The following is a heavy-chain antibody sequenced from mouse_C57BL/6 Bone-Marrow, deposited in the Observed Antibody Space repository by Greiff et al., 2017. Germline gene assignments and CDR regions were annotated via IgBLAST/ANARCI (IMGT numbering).Heavy chain of an antibody. D-gene: IGHD2-4*01. CDR2: IWSGGST. J-gene: IGHJ4*01. CDR3: ARRGMIQLDY. Sequence: QVQLQQSGPGLVQPSQSLSITCTVSGFSLTSYGVHWVRQSPGKGLEWLGVIWSGGSTDYNAAFISRRSISKDNSKSQVFFKMNSLQADDTAIYYCARRGMIQLDYWGQGTSVTVSS. CDR1: GFSLTSYG. V-gene: IGHV2-2*01.